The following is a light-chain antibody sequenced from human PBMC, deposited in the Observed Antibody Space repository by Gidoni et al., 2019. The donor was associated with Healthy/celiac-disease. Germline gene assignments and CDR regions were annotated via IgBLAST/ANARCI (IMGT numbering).Light chain of an antibody. Sequence: QSVLTQPPSASGTPGQRVTISCSGSSSNIGSNTVNWYQQLPATAPKLLIYINNQRPSGVPDRFSVAKSGTSASLAISGLQSEDEADYYCGAWDDSLNGPVFGGGTKLTV. CDR3: GAWDDSLNGPV. CDR1: SSNIGSNT. V-gene: IGLV1-44*01. CDR2: INN. J-gene: IGLJ3*02.